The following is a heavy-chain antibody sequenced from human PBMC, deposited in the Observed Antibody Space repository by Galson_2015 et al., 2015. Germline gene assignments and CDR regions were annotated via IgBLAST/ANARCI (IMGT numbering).Heavy chain of an antibody. D-gene: IGHD3-10*01. CDR1: GYTFTNYF. Sequence: QSGAEVKEPGASVTVSCTASGYTFTNYFLHWVRQTPGQGLEWVGAINPSGAATFYAQKLQGRVTMTRGTPTSTVYVELSSLGSEDTAVYYCARELGGTYYFDYWGRGTLVTVSS. CDR2: INPSGAAT. J-gene: IGHJ4*02. V-gene: IGHV1-46*04. CDR3: ARELGGTYYFDY.